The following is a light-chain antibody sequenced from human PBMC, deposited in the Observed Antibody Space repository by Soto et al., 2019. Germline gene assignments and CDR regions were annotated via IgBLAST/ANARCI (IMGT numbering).Light chain of an antibody. CDR1: QSVSSSY. Sequence: EIVLTQSPGTLSLSPGERATLSCRASQSVSSSYLAWYQQKPGQAPRLLIYGASGRATGIPDRFSGCGSGTDFTLTISRLEPEDFAVYYCQQYGSSPPVTFGQGTRLEIK. J-gene: IGKJ5*01. CDR2: GAS. V-gene: IGKV3-20*01. CDR3: QQYGSSPPVT.